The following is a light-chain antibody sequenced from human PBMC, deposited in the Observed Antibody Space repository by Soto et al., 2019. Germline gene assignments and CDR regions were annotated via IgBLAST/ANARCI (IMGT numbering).Light chain of an antibody. CDR3: QTWGTGILV. CDR1: SGHDNYA. J-gene: IGLJ3*02. V-gene: IGLV4-69*01. Sequence: QSVLTQSPSASASLGASVKLTCTLNSGHDNYAIAWHQQQPEKGPRFLIKLNRDGSHSKGDGIPHRFSGSSSGAERYLTISSLQSEDEADYYCQTWGTGILVFGRGTQLTVL. CDR2: LNRDGSH.